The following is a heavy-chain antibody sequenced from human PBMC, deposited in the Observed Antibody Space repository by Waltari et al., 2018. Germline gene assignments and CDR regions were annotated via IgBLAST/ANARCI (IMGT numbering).Heavy chain of an antibody. Sequence: QVQLQESGPGLVKPSETLSLTCTVSGGSISSYYWSWIRQPPGKGLEWIGYIYYSGSTNYNPSLKSRVTMSVDTSKNQFSLKLSSVTAADTAVYYCARDKGIAAAGSPFDYWGQGTLVTVSS. D-gene: IGHD6-13*01. CDR3: ARDKGIAAAGSPFDY. J-gene: IGHJ4*02. V-gene: IGHV4-59*12. CDR2: IYYSGST. CDR1: GGSISSYY.